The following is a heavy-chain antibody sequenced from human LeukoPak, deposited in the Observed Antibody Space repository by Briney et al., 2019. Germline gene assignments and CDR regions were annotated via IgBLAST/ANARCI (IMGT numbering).Heavy chain of an antibody. CDR3: ARGGNWNYFDYFDY. V-gene: IGHV1-69*06. J-gene: IGHJ4*02. CDR1: GGTFSSYA. Sequence: SVKVSCKASGGTFSSYAISWVRQAPGQGLEWMGGIIPIFGTANYAQKFQGRVTITADKSTSTAYMELSSLRSEDTAVYYCARGGNWNYFDYFDYWGQGTLVTVSS. D-gene: IGHD1-7*01. CDR2: IIPIFGTA.